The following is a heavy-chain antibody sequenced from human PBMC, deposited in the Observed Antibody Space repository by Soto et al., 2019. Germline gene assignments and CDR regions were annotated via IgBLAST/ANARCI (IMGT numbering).Heavy chain of an antibody. CDR1: GFSLTNGRMG. J-gene: IGHJ6*02. V-gene: IGHV2-26*01. CDR3: ARMDGDYNYYGLDV. D-gene: IGHD4-17*01. CDR2: FFSDAER. Sequence: SGPTLVNPTETRTLTCSVSGFSLTNGRMGVSWIRQPPGKAPEWLAHFFSDAERSYSTSMQSRLNMYKDSSGSQVVLTMTNMAPADTATYYCARMDGDYNYYGLDVSGHGIAVSVS.